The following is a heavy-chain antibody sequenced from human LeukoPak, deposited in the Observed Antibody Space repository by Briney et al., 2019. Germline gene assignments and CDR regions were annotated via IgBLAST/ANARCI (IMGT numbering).Heavy chain of an antibody. Sequence: ASVKVSCKASGYTFTSYDINWVRQATGQGLEWMGWMNPNSGSTGYAQKFQGRVTITRNTSISTAYMELSSLRSEDTAVYYCARVQNQYYDFWSGYFGDAFDIWGQGTMVTVSS. V-gene: IGHV1-8*03. D-gene: IGHD3-3*01. CDR2: MNPNSGST. J-gene: IGHJ3*02. CDR3: ARVQNQYYDFWSGYFGDAFDI. CDR1: GYTFTSYD.